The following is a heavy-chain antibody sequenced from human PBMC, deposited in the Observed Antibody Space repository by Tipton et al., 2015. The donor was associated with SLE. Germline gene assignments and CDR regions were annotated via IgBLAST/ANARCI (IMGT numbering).Heavy chain of an antibody. Sequence: SLRLSCAASGFTFSSYPMSWVRQAPGKGLEWVSGMSGSGASTYYADSVKDRFTISRDNSKNTLYLQMNSLRAEDTAVYYCAKKSNWGLSLFRYFDYWGQGTLVTVSS. CDR1: GFTFSSYP. V-gene: IGHV3-23*01. J-gene: IGHJ4*02. D-gene: IGHD3-16*02. CDR2: MSGSGAST. CDR3: AKKSNWGLSLFRYFDY.